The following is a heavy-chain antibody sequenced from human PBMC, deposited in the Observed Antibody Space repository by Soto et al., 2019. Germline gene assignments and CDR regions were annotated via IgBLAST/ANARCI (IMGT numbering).Heavy chain of an antibody. CDR1: GGSFSNFG. Sequence: VKVAWKAYGGSFSNFGISWVRQAPGQGLEWMGGIVPVFGRPNYAQRFRGRLTITADESTSTGYMELISLRSDDTAVYYCAREGSGYNFWGQGTQVTVSS. D-gene: IGHD5-12*01. CDR3: AREGSGYNF. J-gene: IGHJ4*02. CDR2: IVPVFGRP. V-gene: IGHV1-69*13.